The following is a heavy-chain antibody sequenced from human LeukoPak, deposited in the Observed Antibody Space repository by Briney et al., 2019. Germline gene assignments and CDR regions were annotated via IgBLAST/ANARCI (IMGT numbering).Heavy chain of an antibody. CDR3: AKDIWLVTEGFQTFDL. J-gene: IGHJ4*02. V-gene: IGHV3-23*01. CDR1: GFTFSNYA. D-gene: IGHD2-8*02. Sequence: PGESLRLSCAASGFTFSNYAMSWVRRAPGRGLEWISGVTPGGHIPYYADSVKGRFTISRDNSRNTLYLQMDSLTAADTALYYCAKDIWLVTEGFQTFDLWGQGTLVSVSS. CDR2: VTPGGHIP.